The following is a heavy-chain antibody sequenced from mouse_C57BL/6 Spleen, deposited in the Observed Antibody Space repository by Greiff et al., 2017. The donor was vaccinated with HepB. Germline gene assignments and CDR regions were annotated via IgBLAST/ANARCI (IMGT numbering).Heavy chain of an antibody. Sequence: EVHLVESGGGLVKPGGSLKLSCAASGFTFSDYGMHWVRQAPEKGLEWVAYISSGSSTIYYADTVKGRFTISRDNAKNTLFLQMTSLRSEDTAMYYCARGLRGGYYFDYWGQGTTLTVSS. D-gene: IGHD2-4*01. J-gene: IGHJ2*01. CDR3: ARGLRGGYYFDY. CDR1: GFTFSDYG. V-gene: IGHV5-17*01. CDR2: ISSGSSTI.